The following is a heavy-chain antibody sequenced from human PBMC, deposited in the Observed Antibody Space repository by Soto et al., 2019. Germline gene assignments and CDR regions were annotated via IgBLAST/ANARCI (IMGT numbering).Heavy chain of an antibody. Sequence: ASVKVSCKASGYTFTSYGISWVRQAPGQGLEWMGWISAYNGNTNYAQKLQGRVTMTTDTSTSTAYMELRSLRSDDTAVYYCARAPQEYDFWSGYPHYYYGMDVWGQGTTVTVSS. J-gene: IGHJ6*02. CDR1: GYTFTSYG. V-gene: IGHV1-18*04. D-gene: IGHD3-3*01. CDR3: ARAPQEYDFWSGYPHYYYGMDV. CDR2: ISAYNGNT.